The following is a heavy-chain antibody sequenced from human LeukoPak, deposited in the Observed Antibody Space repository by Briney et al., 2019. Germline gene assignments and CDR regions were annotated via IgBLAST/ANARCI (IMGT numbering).Heavy chain of an antibody. CDR1: GFTFSSYW. D-gene: IGHD3-22*01. Sequence: GGSLRLSCAASGFTFSSYWMSWVRQAPGKGLEWAANIKQDGSEKYYVDSVKGRFTISRDNAKNSLYLQMNSLRAEDTAVYYCARDPYYYDSSDQDYWGQGTLVTVSS. CDR2: IKQDGSEK. V-gene: IGHV3-7*01. J-gene: IGHJ4*02. CDR3: ARDPYYYDSSDQDY.